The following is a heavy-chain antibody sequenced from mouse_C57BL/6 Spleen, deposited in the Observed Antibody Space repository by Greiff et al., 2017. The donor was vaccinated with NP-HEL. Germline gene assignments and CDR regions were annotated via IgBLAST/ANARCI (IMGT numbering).Heavy chain of an antibody. Sequence: EVKLEESGPGLVKPSQSLSLTCSVTGYSITSGYYWNWIRQFPGNKLEWMGYISYDGSNNYNPSLKNRISITRDTSKNQFFLKLNSVTTEDTATYYCASYYSAMDYWGQGTSVTVSS. CDR1: GYSITSGYY. CDR2: ISYDGSN. CDR3: ASYYSAMDY. V-gene: IGHV3-6*01. D-gene: IGHD1-1*01. J-gene: IGHJ4*01.